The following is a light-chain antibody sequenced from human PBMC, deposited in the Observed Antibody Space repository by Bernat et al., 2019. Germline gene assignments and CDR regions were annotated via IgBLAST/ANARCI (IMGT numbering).Light chain of an antibody. V-gene: IGKV1-17*01. CDR2: ASS. Sequence: DRVTITCRASQGISNYLSWYQQKPGTAPKRLIYASSSLDSGVPSRFSGSCSVTEFALTISILQPEDFAAYSGLQGYRTPYSFGQGT. CDR1: QGISNY. CDR3: LQGYRTPYS. J-gene: IGKJ2*03.